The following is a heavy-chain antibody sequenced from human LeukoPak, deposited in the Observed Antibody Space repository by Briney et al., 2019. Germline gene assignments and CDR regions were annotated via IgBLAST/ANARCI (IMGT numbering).Heavy chain of an antibody. D-gene: IGHD6-19*01. CDR1: GGSISSYY. V-gene: IGHV4-4*07. J-gene: IGHJ4*02. CDR2: IYTSGST. CDR3: ASTYSSGWYFDY. Sequence: SETLSLTCTVSGGSISSYYWSWIRQPAGKGREWIGRIYTSGSTNYNPSLKSRVTMSVDTSKNQFSLKLSSVTAADTAVYYCASTYSSGWYFDYWGQGTLVTVSS.